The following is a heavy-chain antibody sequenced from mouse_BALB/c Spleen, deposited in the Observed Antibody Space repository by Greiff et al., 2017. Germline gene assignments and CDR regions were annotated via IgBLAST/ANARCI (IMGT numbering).Heavy chain of an antibody. D-gene: IGHD2-1*01. Sequence: EVKLVESGGGLVQPGGSRKLSCAASGFTFSSFGMHWVRQAPEKGLEWVAYISRGSSTIYYADTVKGRFTISRDNPKNTLFLQMTSLRSEDTAMYYCARATLLSGDYWGQGTTLTVSS. CDR2: ISRGSSTI. J-gene: IGHJ2*01. CDR3: ARATLLSGDY. CDR1: GFTFSSFG. V-gene: IGHV5-17*02.